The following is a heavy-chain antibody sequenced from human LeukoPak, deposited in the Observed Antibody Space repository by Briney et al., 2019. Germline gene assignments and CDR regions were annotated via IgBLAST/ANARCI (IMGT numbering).Heavy chain of an antibody. V-gene: IGHV3-21*01. J-gene: IGHJ3*02. CDR1: GLSFSTSS. D-gene: IGHD2-15*01. Sequence: GGSLRLSCVASGLSFSTSSMDWVRQAPGKGREWVASISSSSRYIYYADSVKGRFTISRDNAKNSLYLQMNSLRAEDTAVYYCARDGNYCSGGSCLFDAFDIWGQGTMVTVSS. CDR3: ARDGNYCSGGSCLFDAFDI. CDR2: ISSSSRYI.